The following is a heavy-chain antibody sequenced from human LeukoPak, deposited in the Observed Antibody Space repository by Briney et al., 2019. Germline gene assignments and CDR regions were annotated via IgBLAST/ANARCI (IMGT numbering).Heavy chain of an antibody. CDR1: GGSVSSSIYY. CDR3: ASRNDILTGYVFDF. CDR2: IYYSGST. D-gene: IGHD3-9*01. J-gene: IGHJ4*02. Sequence: SETLSLTCTVSGGSVSSSIYYWGWIRQPPGKGLEWIGSIYYSGSTSYNSSLKSRVTISVDTSKNQFSLKLTSVTAADTAVYYCASRNDILTGYVFDFWGQGTLVTVSS. V-gene: IGHV4-39*01.